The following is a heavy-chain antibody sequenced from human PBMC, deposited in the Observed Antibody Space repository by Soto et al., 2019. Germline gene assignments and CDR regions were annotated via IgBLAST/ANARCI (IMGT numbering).Heavy chain of an antibody. V-gene: IGHV4-59*01. J-gene: IGHJ4*02. Sequence: QVPLQESGPGLVKPSETLSLTCTVSGGSISSYYWSWIRQHPGKGLEWIGYISYTGSTNYNPSLKSRITISVDTSKKQFYLRVTSVTAADTAMYYCAREGGPYYFDYWGQGALVTVSS. CDR2: ISYTGST. CDR1: GGSISSYY. CDR3: AREGGPYYFDY.